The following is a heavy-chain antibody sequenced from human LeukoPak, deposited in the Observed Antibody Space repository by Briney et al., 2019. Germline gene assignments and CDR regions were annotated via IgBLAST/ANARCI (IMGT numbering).Heavy chain of an antibody. CDR2: FFQLGGT. Sequence: PSETLSLTCSVSGFSIGTGYYWAWIRQPPGKGLVGIGSFFQLGGTYYNPSLKNRVTISVDTSKNEFSLTLTSVTAADTAVYYCARGISSSSWYLYYYSYYMDVWGKGTTVTVSS. CDR1: GFSIGTGYY. J-gene: IGHJ6*03. V-gene: IGHV4-38-2*02. D-gene: IGHD6-13*01. CDR3: ARGISSSSWYLYYYSYYMDV.